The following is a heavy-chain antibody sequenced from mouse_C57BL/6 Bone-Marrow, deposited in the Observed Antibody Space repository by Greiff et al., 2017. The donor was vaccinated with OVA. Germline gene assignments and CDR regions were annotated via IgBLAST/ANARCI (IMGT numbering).Heavy chain of an antibody. V-gene: IGHV5-6*01. CDR3: ARPLPSFAY. Sequence: EVHLVESGGDLVKPGGSLKLSCAASGFTFSSYGMSWVRQTPDQRLEWVATISSGGSYTYYPDSVKGRFTISRDNAKNTLYLQMSSLKSEDTAMYYCARPLPSFAYWGQGTLVTVSA. CDR1: GFTFSSYG. J-gene: IGHJ3*01. CDR2: ISSGGSYT.